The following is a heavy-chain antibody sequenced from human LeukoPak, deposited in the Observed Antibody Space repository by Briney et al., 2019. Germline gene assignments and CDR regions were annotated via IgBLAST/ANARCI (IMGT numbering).Heavy chain of an antibody. V-gene: IGHV3-23*01. J-gene: IGHJ5*02. CDR3: AKDRVTMVRGVTPFDP. D-gene: IGHD3-10*01. CDR1: GFTLSTYA. CDR2: ISGSGGST. Sequence: GGSLRLSCAASGFTLSTYAMSWVRQAPGKGLEWVSAISGSGGSTYYADSVKGRFTISRDNSKNTLYLQMNSLRAEDTAVYYCAKDRVTMVRGVTPFDPWGQGTLVTVSS.